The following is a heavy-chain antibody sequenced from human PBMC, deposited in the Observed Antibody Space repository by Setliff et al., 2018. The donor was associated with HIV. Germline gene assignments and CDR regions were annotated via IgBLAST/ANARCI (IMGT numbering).Heavy chain of an antibody. J-gene: IGHJ4*02. Sequence: SGPTLVNPTQTLTLTCTFSGFSLSSNGASVGWIRQAPGKAPEWLALVYWNDNKQYSPSLKTRVTVTKDTSRNRVVLTMTDLDPVGTATYYCAHSGREVRGPYFDYWGQGVLVTVSS. D-gene: IGHD3-10*01. CDR1: GFSLSSNGAS. CDR2: VYWNDNK. V-gene: IGHV2-5*01. CDR3: AHSGREVRGPYFDY.